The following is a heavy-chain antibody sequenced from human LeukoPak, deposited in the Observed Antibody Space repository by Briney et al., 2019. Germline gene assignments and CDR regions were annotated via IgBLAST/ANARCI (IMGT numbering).Heavy chain of an antibody. CDR3: AKDVPFQGGDLREDYSDY. D-gene: IGHD2-21*01. CDR1: GFTFSSYG. CDR2: ISYDGSNK. Sequence: PGGSLRLSCAASGFTFSSYGMHWVRQAPGKGLEWVAVISYDGSNKYYADSVKGRFTISRDNSKNTLYLQMNSLRAEDTAVYYCAKDVPFQGGDLREDYSDYWGQGTLVTVSS. V-gene: IGHV3-30*18. J-gene: IGHJ4*02.